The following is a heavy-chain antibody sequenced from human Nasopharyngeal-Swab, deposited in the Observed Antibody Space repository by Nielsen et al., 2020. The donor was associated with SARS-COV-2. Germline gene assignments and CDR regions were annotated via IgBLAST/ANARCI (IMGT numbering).Heavy chain of an antibody. D-gene: IGHD6-13*01. J-gene: IGHJ1*01. CDR2: ISYDGSNK. CDR3: ARDRDRSSWYGYFQH. CDR1: GFTFSSYA. Sequence: GGSLRLSCAASGFTFSSYAMHWVRQAPGKGLEWVAVISYDGSNKYYADSVKGRFTISRDNSKNTLYLQMNSLRAEDTAVYYCARDRDRSSWYGYFQHWGQGTLVTVSS. V-gene: IGHV3-30-3*01.